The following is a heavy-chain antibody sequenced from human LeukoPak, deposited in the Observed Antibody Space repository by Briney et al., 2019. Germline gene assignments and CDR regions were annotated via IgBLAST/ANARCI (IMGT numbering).Heavy chain of an antibody. CDR2: ISSSGSTI. CDR3: ANPLFIITMPPRGAFDI. V-gene: IGHV3-11*01. CDR1: GFTFSDYY. Sequence: GGSLRLSCAASGFTFSDYYMSWIRQAPGKGLEWVSYISSSGSTIYYADSVKGRFTISRDNAKNSLYLQMNSLRAEDTAVYYCANPLFIITMPPRGAFDIWGQGTMVTVSS. J-gene: IGHJ3*02. D-gene: IGHD3-10*01.